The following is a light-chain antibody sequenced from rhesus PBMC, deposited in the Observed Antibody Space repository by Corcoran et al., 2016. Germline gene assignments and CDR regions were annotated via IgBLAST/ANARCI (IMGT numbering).Light chain of an antibody. CDR2: DAS. Sequence: DIQMTQSPSSLSASVGETVTIPGQASQDISKDLAWYQQKPGKAPNLLNNDASTLQSGVPSRISGRGTGTEFTLPSSCLPPEALSTYFSRNHTSYPLTFGGWTKVQLK. V-gene: IGKV1-33*02. J-gene: IGKJ4*01. CDR1: QDISKD. CDR3: RNHTSYPLT.